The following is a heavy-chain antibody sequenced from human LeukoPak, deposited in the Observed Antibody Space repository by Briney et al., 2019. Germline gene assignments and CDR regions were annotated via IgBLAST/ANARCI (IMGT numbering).Heavy chain of an antibody. J-gene: IGHJ4*02. CDR3: ARGIAAAGTEFDY. Sequence: GGSLRLSCAASGFTFSSYWMSWVRQAPGNGLEWVANIKQDGSEKYYVDSVKGRFTISRDNAKNSLYLQMNSLRAEDTAVYYCARGIAAAGTEFDYWGQGTLVTVSS. V-gene: IGHV3-7*01. CDR1: GFTFSSYW. D-gene: IGHD6-13*01. CDR2: IKQDGSEK.